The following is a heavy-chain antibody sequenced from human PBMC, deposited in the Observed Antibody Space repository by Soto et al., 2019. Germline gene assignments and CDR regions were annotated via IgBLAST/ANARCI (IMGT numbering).Heavy chain of an antibody. CDR1: GGSFSGYY. Sequence: SETLSLTCAVYGGSFSGYYWSWIRQPPGKGLEWIGEINHSGSTNYNPSLKSRVTISVDTSKNQFSLKLSSVTAADTAVYYCARGGPEHDYSNYVGWFDPWGQGTLVTVSS. D-gene: IGHD4-4*01. J-gene: IGHJ5*02. V-gene: IGHV4-34*01. CDR3: ARGGPEHDYSNYVGWFDP. CDR2: INHSGST.